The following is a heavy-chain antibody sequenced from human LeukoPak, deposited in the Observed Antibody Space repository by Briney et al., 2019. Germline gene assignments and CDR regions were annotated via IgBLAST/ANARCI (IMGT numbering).Heavy chain of an antibody. V-gene: IGHV1-2*02. D-gene: IGHD2-15*01. J-gene: IGHJ4*02. Sequence: ASVKVSCKASGYTFTGYYMHWVRQAPGQGLEWMGWIKPNSGGTNYAQKFQGRVTMTRDTSISTAYMELSRLRSDDTAVYYCARGARGYCSGGSCYGFDYWGQGTLVTVSS. CDR3: ARGARGYCSGGSCYGFDY. CDR1: GYTFTGYY. CDR2: IKPNSGGT.